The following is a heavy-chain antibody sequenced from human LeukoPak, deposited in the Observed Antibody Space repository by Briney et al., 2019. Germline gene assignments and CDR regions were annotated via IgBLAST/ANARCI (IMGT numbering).Heavy chain of an antibody. V-gene: IGHV3-23*01. CDR3: VKCGRYSYDLYYFDG. D-gene: IGHD5-18*01. Sequence: SGGSQRLSCAASGFTFNTCAMSWLSQAPRKGLEWVSTTGKSGGNTYYTDSVKGRFTISRDNSKNTLYLQMNSLRAEDTAVYYCVKCGRYSYDLYYFDGWGQGSLVTVSS. CDR1: GFTFNTCA. CDR2: TGKSGGNT. J-gene: IGHJ4*01.